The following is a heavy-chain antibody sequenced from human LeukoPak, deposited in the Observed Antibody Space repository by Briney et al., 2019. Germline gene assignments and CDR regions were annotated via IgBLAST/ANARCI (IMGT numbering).Heavy chain of an antibody. CDR1: GGSISSSSYY. J-gene: IGHJ4*02. CDR2: IYYSGST. CDR3: ARQPFTIFGVVLYYFDY. Sequence: SETLSLTCTVSGGSISSSSYYRGRIRQPPGKGLEWIGSIYYSGSTYYNPSLKSRVTISVDTSKNQFSLKLSSVTAADTAVYYCARQPFTIFGVVLYYFDYWGQGTLVTVSS. D-gene: IGHD3-3*01. V-gene: IGHV4-39*01.